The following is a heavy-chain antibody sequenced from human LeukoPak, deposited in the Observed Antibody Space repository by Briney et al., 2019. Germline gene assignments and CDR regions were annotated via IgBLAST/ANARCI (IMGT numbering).Heavy chain of an antibody. CDR1: GGTFSSYA. D-gene: IGHD2-2*01. J-gene: IGHJ3*02. CDR3: VSPSSTTPEGQLNLPNDAFDI. CDR2: IIPILGIA. Sequence: GSSVKVSCKASGGTFSSYAISWVRQAPGQGLEWMGRIIPILGIANYAQKFQGRVTITADKSTSTAYMELSSLRSENTAVYYCVSPSSTTPEGQLNLPNDAFDIWGQGTMVTVSS. V-gene: IGHV1-69*04.